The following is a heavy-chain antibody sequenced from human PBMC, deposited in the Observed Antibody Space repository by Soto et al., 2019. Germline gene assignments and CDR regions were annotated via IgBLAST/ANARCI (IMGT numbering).Heavy chain of an antibody. CDR2: IYHSGNT. D-gene: IGHD6-19*01. CDR3: ATGYSSGFSAGYYFDY. Sequence: PSETLSLTCTVSGGSISSGRYYWNWIRQHSGKGLEWIGYIYHSGNTYYNPSLKSRVTISVDTSKNQFSLKLSSVTAADTAVYYCATGYSSGFSAGYYFDYWGQGTLVTVSS. J-gene: IGHJ4*02. CDR1: GGSISSGRYY. V-gene: IGHV4-31*03.